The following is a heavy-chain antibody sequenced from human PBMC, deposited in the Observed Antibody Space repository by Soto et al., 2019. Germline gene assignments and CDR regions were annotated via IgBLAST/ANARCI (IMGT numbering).Heavy chain of an antibody. D-gene: IGHD2-15*01. V-gene: IGHV1-69*06. CDR1: GGTFSSYA. J-gene: IGHJ4*02. CDR2: IIPIFGTA. CDR3: ARVPYCSGGSCRKGAFDY. Sequence: ASVKGSCKASGGTFSSYAISWVRQAPGQGLEWMGGIIPIFGTANYAQKFQGRVTITADKSTSTAYMGLSSLRSEDTAVYYCARVPYCSGGSCRKGAFDYWGQGTLVTVSS.